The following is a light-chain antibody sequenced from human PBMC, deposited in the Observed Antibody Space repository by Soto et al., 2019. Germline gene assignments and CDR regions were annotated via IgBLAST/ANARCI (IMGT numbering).Light chain of an antibody. V-gene: IGKV3-20*01. CDR1: QTVRNNY. CDR2: GAS. Sequence: EIVLTQSPATLSLSPGERATLSCRASQTVRNNYLAWYQQKPGQAPRLLIYGASGRAAGIPDRFSGSGSGTDFTLSISRLEPEDFAVYYCQQYGVSPTFGGGTKVDIK. CDR3: QQYGVSPT. J-gene: IGKJ4*01.